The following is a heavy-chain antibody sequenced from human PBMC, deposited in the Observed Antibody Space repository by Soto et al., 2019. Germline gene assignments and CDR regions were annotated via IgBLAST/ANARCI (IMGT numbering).Heavy chain of an antibody. D-gene: IGHD2-21*02. CDR2: IIPIFGTA. V-gene: IGHV1-69*13. Sequence: SVKVSCKASGGTFSSYAISWVRPAPGQGLEWMGGIIPIFGTANYAQKFQGRVTITADESTSTAYMELSSLRSEDTAVYYCASEVRIVVVTGWFDPWGQGTLVTVSS. J-gene: IGHJ5*02. CDR3: ASEVRIVVVTGWFDP. CDR1: GGTFSSYA.